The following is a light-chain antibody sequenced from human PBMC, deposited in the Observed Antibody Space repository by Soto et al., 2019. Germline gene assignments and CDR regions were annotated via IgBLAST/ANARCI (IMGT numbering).Light chain of an antibody. CDR3: QQRSTWPPVS. CDR1: QTITSNS. V-gene: IGKV3D-20*02. J-gene: IGKJ3*01. CDR2: GAP. Sequence: EIELTQSPGTLSLSPGQRASLSCRAGQTITSNSLAWYQHKPGQVPSLLIYGAPNRDIGISYRFSGSRSVTDFTATISSLEPEDFAVYYCQQRSTWPPVSFGPGNKVDIK.